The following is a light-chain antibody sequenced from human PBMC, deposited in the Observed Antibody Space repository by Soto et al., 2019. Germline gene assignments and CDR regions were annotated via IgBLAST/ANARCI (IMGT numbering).Light chain of an antibody. Sequence: EIVMTQSPATMSLSPGEIATLSCRASQSISSSLAWYQQKPGQAPRLLIYGASTRDTGIPARFSGSGSGTEFTLTISSLQSEDFAVYYCQQYNNWWTFGQGTKVDIK. CDR3: QQYNNWWT. J-gene: IGKJ1*01. CDR1: QSISSS. CDR2: GAS. V-gene: IGKV3-15*01.